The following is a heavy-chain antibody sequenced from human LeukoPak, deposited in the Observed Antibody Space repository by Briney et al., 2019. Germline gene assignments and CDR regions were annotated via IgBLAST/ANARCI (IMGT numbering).Heavy chain of an antibody. CDR1: GGSISSYY. CDR3: ARVRFSSTSLYYFDY. D-gene: IGHD2-2*01. Sequence: NPSETLSLTCTVSGGSISSYYWSWIRQPPGKGLEWIGYIHYSGSTNYNPSLRSRVTISVDASKNQFSLKLSSVTAADTAVYYCARVRFSSTSLYYFDYWGQGTLVTVSS. CDR2: IHYSGST. V-gene: IGHV4-59*01. J-gene: IGHJ4*02.